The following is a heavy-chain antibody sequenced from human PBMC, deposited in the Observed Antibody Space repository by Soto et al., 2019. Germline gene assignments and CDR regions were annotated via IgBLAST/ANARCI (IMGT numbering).Heavy chain of an antibody. D-gene: IGHD3-9*01. J-gene: IGHJ6*02. CDR1: GFTFSSYG. CDR3: AKSLMDYDILTGYYYYYGMDV. V-gene: IGHV3-30*18. CDR2: ISYDGSNK. Sequence: LRLSCAASGFTFSSYGMHWVRQAPGKGLEWVAVISYDGSNKYYADSVKGRFTISRDNSKNTLYLQMNSLRAEDTAVYYCAKSLMDYDILTGYYYYYGMDVWGQGTTVTVSS.